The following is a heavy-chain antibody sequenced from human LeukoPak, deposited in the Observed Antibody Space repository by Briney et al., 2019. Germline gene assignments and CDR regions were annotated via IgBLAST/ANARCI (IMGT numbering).Heavy chain of an antibody. J-gene: IGHJ4*02. CDR2: ISYDGSNK. D-gene: IGHD3-22*01. CDR1: GFTFSSYA. V-gene: IGHV3-30*09. CDR3: VKSNYYYDSSGYYSYRYFDY. Sequence: GESLRISCAASGFTFSSYAMHWVRQAPGKGLEWVAVISYDGSNKYYADSVKGRFAISRDNSKNTLYLQMSSLRAEDTAVYYCVKSNYYYDSSGYYSYRYFDYWGQGILVTVSS.